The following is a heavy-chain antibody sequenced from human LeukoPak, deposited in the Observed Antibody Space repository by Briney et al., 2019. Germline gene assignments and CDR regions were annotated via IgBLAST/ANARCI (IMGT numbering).Heavy chain of an antibody. D-gene: IGHD1-7*01. CDR3: ARRRYNWNYGYFDY. V-gene: IGHV4-59*08. CDR1: GGSISSYY. CDR2: IYYSGST. Sequence: TASETLSLTCTVSGGSISSYYWSWIRQPPGKGLEWIGYIYYSGSTNYNPPLKSRVTISVDTSKNQFSLKLSSVTAADTAVYYCARRRYNWNYGYFDYWGQGTLVTVSS. J-gene: IGHJ4*02.